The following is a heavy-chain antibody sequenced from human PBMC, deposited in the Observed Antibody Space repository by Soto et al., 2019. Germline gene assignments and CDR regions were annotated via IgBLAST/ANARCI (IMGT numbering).Heavy chain of an antibody. V-gene: IGHV1-69*06. J-gene: IGHJ6*02. CDR3: ARAGDIVATITHYYYYGMDV. Sequence: SVKVSCKGSGGTFSSYTISWVLQAPGQGLEWMGGIIPIFGTANYAQKFQGRVTITADKSTSTAYMELSSLRSEDTAVYYCARAGDIVATITHYYYYGMDVWGQGTTVTVS. D-gene: IGHD5-12*01. CDR1: GGTFSSYT. CDR2: IIPIFGTA.